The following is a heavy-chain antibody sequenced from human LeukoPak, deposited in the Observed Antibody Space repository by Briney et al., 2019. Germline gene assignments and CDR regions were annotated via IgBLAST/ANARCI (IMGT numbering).Heavy chain of an antibody. CDR2: VRGSGSDT. D-gene: IGHD5-12*01. CDR1: GFTFSIYA. Sequence: PGGSLRLSCAASGFTFSIYAMSWVRQAPGKGLEWVSAVRGSGSDTYYADSVEGRFTISRDNSKNTLYLQMNSLRAEDTAIYYCAKTSRVNSAYDSPFDYWGQGTLVTVSS. V-gene: IGHV3-23*01. J-gene: IGHJ4*02. CDR3: AKTSRVNSAYDSPFDY.